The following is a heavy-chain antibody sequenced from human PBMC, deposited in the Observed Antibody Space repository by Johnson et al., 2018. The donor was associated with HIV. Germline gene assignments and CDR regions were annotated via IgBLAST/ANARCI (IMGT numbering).Heavy chain of an antibody. CDR2: ISYDGSNK. Sequence: QVQLVESGGGVIRPGGSLRVSCVASGFNFDDYGMSWVRQAPGKGLEWVAVISYDGSNKYYADSVKGRFTISRDNSKNTLYLQMNSLRAEDTAVDYCARDQHIVVVTAHDAFDIWGQGTMVTVSS. D-gene: IGHD2-21*02. CDR3: ARDQHIVVVTAHDAFDI. V-gene: IGHV3-30*03. J-gene: IGHJ3*02. CDR1: GFNFDDYG.